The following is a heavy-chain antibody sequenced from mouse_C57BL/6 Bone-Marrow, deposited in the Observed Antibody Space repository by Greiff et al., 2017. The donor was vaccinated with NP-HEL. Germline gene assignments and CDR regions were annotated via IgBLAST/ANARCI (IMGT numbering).Heavy chain of an antibody. Sequence: QVQLQQPGAELVKPGASVKLSCKASGYTFTSYWMHWVKQRPGQGLEWIGMIHPNSGSTNYNEKFKSKATLTVDKSSSTAYMQLSSLTSEDSAVYYCARGVSSYHYWYFDVWGTGTTVTVSS. CDR3: ARGVSSYHYWYFDV. D-gene: IGHD1-1*01. CDR1: GYTFTSYW. CDR2: IHPNSGST. V-gene: IGHV1-64*01. J-gene: IGHJ1*03.